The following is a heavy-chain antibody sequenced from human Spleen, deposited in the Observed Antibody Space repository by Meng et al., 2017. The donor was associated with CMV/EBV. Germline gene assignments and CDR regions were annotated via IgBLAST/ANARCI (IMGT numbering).Heavy chain of an antibody. CDR1: GCSFTNYW. Sequence: GGSLRLSCQGSGCSFTNYWIAWVRQMPGKGLEWMGIIHPGDSDTKYSPSFQGQVTISADKSITTAYLQWSSLKASDSAIYYCARGDCSGGTCYYFHGLDVWGQGTTVTVSS. CDR2: IHPGDSDT. V-gene: IGHV5-51*01. CDR3: ARGDCSGGTCYYFHGLDV. J-gene: IGHJ6*02. D-gene: IGHD2-15*01.